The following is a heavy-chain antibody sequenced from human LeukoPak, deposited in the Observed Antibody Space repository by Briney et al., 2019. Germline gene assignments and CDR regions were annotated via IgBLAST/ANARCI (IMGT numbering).Heavy chain of an antibody. Sequence: ASVKVSCKASGYTLTSYYMHWVRQAPGQGLEWMGIINPSGGSTSYAQKFQGRVTMTRDTSTSTVYMELSSLRSEDTAVYYCARATEVDTAMVEIDYWGQGTLVTVSS. CDR1: GYTLTSYY. V-gene: IGHV1-46*01. J-gene: IGHJ4*02. CDR3: ARATEVDTAMVEIDY. D-gene: IGHD5-18*01. CDR2: INPSGGST.